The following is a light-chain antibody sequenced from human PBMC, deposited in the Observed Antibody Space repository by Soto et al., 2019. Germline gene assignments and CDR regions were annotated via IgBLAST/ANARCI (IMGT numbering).Light chain of an antibody. CDR1: QSVLYSSNNKNY. V-gene: IGKV4-1*01. J-gene: IGKJ5*01. CDR2: WAS. Sequence: DIVMTQSPDSLAVSLGERATINCKSSQSVLYSSNNKNYLAWYKQKPGQPPKLLISWASTRESGVPDRFSGSGSGTNFTLTISNLQAEDVAVYYCQQYYTTLITFGQGTRLEIK. CDR3: QQYYTTLIT.